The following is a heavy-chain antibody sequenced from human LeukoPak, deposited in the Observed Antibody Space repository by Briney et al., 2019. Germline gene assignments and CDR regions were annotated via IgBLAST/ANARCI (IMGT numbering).Heavy chain of an antibody. Sequence: ASVKVSCKASGYTFTSYGISWVRQAPGQGLEWRGWISAYNGNTNYAQKLQGRVTMTTDTSTSTAYMELRSLRSDDTAVYYCARGGYCSSTSCYNAFDIWGQGTMVTVSS. V-gene: IGHV1-18*01. CDR2: ISAYNGNT. CDR3: ARGGYCSSTSCYNAFDI. CDR1: GYTFTSYG. D-gene: IGHD2-2*02. J-gene: IGHJ3*02.